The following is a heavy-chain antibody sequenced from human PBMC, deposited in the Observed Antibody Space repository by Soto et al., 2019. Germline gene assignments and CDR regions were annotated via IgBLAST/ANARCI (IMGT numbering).Heavy chain of an antibody. V-gene: IGHV3-66*01. CDR3: VREPRYCSGGSCSIMGDAFDI. Sequence: EVQLVESGGGLVQPGGSLRLSCVASGFSATDIYMNWVRQAPGKGLEWVSVIYNEFTDYADSVRGRFSISTDSSKNALYLQMNSLRAEDSAVYYCVREPRYCSGGSCSIMGDAFDIWGQGTKVTVSS. D-gene: IGHD2-15*01. CDR2: IYNEFT. J-gene: IGHJ3*02. CDR1: GFSATDIY.